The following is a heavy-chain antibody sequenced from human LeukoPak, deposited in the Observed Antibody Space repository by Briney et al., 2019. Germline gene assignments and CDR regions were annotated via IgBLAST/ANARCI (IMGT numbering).Heavy chain of an antibody. D-gene: IGHD6-13*01. CDR2: IYSGGST. V-gene: IGHV3-66*01. CDR3: ARDGPQSAAGTYYGMDV. CDR1: GFTVSSNY. Sequence: PGGSPRLSCAASGFTVSSNYMSWVRQAPGKGLEWVSVIYSGGSTYYADSVKGRFTISRDNSKNTLYLQMNSLRAEDTAVYYCARDGPQSAAGTYYGMDVWGQGTTVTVSS. J-gene: IGHJ6*02.